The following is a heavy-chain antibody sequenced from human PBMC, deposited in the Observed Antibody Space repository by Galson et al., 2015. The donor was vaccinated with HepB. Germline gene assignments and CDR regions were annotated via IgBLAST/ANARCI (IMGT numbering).Heavy chain of an antibody. D-gene: IGHD2-15*01. Sequence: SLRLSCAASGFTFDAYGLSWVRQAPGKGLEWVAGINWHGGSTSYADSVKGRFTISRDNAKTSLYLHMNSLRAEDTALYYCARGDPMTPYGLVVDYWGQGALVTGSS. J-gene: IGHJ4*02. CDR1: GFTFDAYG. CDR2: INWHGGST. CDR3: ARGDPMTPYGLVVDY. V-gene: IGHV3-20*04.